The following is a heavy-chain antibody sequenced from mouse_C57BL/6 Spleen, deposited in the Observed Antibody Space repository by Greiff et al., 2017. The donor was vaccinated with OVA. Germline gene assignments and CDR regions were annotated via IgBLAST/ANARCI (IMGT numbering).Heavy chain of an antibody. J-gene: IGHJ2*01. V-gene: IGHV1-82*01. Sequence: QVQLKESGPELVKPGASVKISCKASGYAFSSSWMNWVKQRPGKGLEWIGRIYPGDGDTNYNGKFKGKATLTADKSSSTAYMQLSSLTSEDSAVYCCARVDGNPAGYYWGQGTTLTVSS. CDR1: GYAFSSSW. D-gene: IGHD2-1*01. CDR3: ARVDGNPAGYY. CDR2: IYPGDGDT.